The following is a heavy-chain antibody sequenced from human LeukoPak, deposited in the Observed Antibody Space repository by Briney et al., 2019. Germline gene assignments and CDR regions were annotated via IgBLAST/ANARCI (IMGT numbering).Heavy chain of an antibody. CDR3: ATELRFLESIDY. CDR1: GYTLTELS. V-gene: IGHV1-24*01. CDR2: FDPEDGET. Sequence: ASVKVSCKVSGYTLTELSMHWVRQAPGEGLEWMGGFDPEDGETIYAQKFQGRVTMTEDTSTDTAYMELSSLRSEDTAVYYCATELRFLESIDYWGQGTLVTVSS. D-gene: IGHD3-3*01. J-gene: IGHJ4*02.